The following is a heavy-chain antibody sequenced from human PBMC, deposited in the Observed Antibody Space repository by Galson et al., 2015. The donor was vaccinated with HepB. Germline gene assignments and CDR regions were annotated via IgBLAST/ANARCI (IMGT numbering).Heavy chain of an antibody. CDR2: ITGSDGST. D-gene: IGHD6-19*01. CDR1: GFTFSTYA. V-gene: IGHV3-23*01. Sequence: SLRLSCAASGFTFSTYAMAWVRQAPGKGLEWVSGITGSDGSTYYADSVKGRFTISRDNSKNTLYLQMNSLRAEDTAVYFCANQSGQWLSNFDYWGQGTLVTVSS. CDR3: ANQSGQWLSNFDY. J-gene: IGHJ4*02.